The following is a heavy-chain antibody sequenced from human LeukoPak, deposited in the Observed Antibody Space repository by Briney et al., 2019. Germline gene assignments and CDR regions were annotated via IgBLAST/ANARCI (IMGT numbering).Heavy chain of an antibody. J-gene: IGHJ4*02. CDR2: INHSGST. V-gene: IGHV4-34*01. Sequence: SETLSLTCAVYGGSFSGYYWSWIRQPPGKGLEWIGEINHSGSTNYNPSLKSRVIISVDTSKNQFSLKLSSVTAADTAVYYCARGDQGCDYGDYVVFDYWGQGTLVTVSS. CDR1: GGSFSGYY. D-gene: IGHD4-17*01. CDR3: ARGDQGCDYGDYVVFDY.